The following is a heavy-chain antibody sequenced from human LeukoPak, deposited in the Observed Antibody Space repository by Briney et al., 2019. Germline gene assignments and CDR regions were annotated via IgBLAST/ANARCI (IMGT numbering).Heavy chain of an antibody. Sequence: GGSLRLSCAASGFTFSSYAMSWVRQAPGKGLEWVSTISGSDGSTYYADSVKGRFTSSRDNSKNTLYLQMNSLRAEDTAVYYCAKDSSGPGKGDWFDPWGQGTLVTVSS. J-gene: IGHJ5*02. CDR2: ISGSDGST. D-gene: IGHD3-22*01. CDR3: AKDSSGPGKGDWFDP. CDR1: GFTFSSYA. V-gene: IGHV3-23*01.